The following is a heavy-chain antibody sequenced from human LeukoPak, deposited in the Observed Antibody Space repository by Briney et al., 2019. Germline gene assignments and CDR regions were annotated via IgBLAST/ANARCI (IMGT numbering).Heavy chain of an antibody. J-gene: IGHJ5*02. CDR2: NNPNSGGT. CDR3: ARWGYCSGGSCCSGLYNWFDP. Sequence: GASVKVSCKASGYTFTGYYMHWVRQAPGQGLEWMGWNNPNSGGTNYAQKFQGRVTMTRDTSISTAYMELSRLRSDDTAVYYCARWGYCSGGSCCSGLYNWFDPGGQGTLVTVSA. D-gene: IGHD2-15*01. V-gene: IGHV1-2*02. CDR1: GYTFTGYY.